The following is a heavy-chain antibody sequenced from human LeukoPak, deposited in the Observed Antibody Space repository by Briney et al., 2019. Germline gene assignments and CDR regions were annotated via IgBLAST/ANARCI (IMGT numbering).Heavy chain of an antibody. V-gene: IGHV1-2*02. CDR1: GYTFTGYY. J-gene: IGHJ4*02. D-gene: IGHD3-10*01. Sequence: ASVKVSCKASGYTFTGYYMHWVRQAPGQGLEWMGWINPNSGGTNYAQKFQGRVTMTRDTSISTAYMELSRLRSDDTAVYYCARGGALWFGELFGSDYWGQGTLVTVSS. CDR2: INPNSGGT. CDR3: ARGGALWFGELFGSDY.